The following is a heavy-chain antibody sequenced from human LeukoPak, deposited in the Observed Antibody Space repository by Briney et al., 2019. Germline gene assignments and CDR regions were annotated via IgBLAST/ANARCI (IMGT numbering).Heavy chain of an antibody. Sequence: PSETLSLTCTVSGGSISSGDYYWSWIRQPPGKGLEWIGYIYYSGSTYYNPSLKSRVTISVDTSKNQFSLKLSSVTAADTAVYYCAREANAYDSGRWFDPWGQGTLVTVSS. J-gene: IGHJ5*02. V-gene: IGHV4-30-4*01. CDR3: AREANAYDSGRWFDP. D-gene: IGHD5-12*01. CDR2: IYYSGST. CDR1: GGSISSGDYY.